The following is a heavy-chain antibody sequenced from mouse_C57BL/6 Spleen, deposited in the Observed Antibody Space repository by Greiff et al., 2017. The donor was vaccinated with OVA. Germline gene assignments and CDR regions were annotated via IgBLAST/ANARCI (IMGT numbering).Heavy chain of an antibody. Sequence: VQLQQSGAELVRPGSSVKLSCKASGSTFTSYWMHWVKQRPIQGLDWIGNIDPSDSETHYIQKFKDQPTLTVDKSSSTSDMQHSSLTSEDAAVYYCARGGVDWYFDVWGTGTTVTVSS. CDR2: IDPSDSET. CDR1: GSTFTSYW. D-gene: IGHD1-1*01. V-gene: IGHV1-52*01. J-gene: IGHJ1*03. CDR3: ARGGVDWYFDV.